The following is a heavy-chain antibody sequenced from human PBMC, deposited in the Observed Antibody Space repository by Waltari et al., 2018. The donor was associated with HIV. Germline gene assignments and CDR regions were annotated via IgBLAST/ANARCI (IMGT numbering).Heavy chain of an antibody. Sequence: QVQLQESGPGLVKPSQTLSLTCSVSGGSISSGSSFWCWIRQPAGKGLEWIGRMYTSGSTNYNPSLKSRVTISGDTSKNQLSLKLRSVTAADTAVYYCARERVTTFGVVIVYEGFDIWGQGTKVIVSS. V-gene: IGHV4-61*02. CDR1: GGSISSGSSF. CDR3: ARERVTTFGVVIVYEGFDI. J-gene: IGHJ3*02. CDR2: MYTSGST. D-gene: IGHD3-3*01.